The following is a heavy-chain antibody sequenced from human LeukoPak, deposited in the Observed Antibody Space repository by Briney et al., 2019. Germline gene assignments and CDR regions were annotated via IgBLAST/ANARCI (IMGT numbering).Heavy chain of an antibody. Sequence: SETPSLTCTVSGGSISSYYWSWIRQPPGKGLGWIGYISYSGSTNYNPSLKSRVTISLDTSKNQFSLKLSSVTAADTAVYYCAGHHPRNTVDFWGQGTLVTVSS. D-gene: IGHD2-8*02. CDR3: AGHHPRNTVDF. CDR1: GGSISSYY. J-gene: IGHJ4*02. V-gene: IGHV4-59*08. CDR2: ISYSGST.